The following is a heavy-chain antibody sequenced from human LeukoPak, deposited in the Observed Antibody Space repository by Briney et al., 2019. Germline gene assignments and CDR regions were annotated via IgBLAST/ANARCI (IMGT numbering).Heavy chain of an antibody. V-gene: IGHV4-34*01. J-gene: IGHJ6*02. CDR1: GGSFSGYY. Sequence: SETLSLTCAVYGGSFSGYYWSWIRQPPGKGLEWIGEINHSGSTNYNPSLKSRVTISVDTSKNQFSLKLSSVTAADTAVYYCARGRGYYYGSGSYWMSYGMDVWGQGTTVTVSS. D-gene: IGHD3-10*01. CDR3: ARGRGYYYGSGSYWMSYGMDV. CDR2: INHSGST.